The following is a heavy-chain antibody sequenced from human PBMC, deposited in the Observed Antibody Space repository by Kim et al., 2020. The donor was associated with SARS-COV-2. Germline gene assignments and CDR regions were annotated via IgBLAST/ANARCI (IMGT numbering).Heavy chain of an antibody. V-gene: IGHV4-31*03. CDR1: GGSISSGGYY. CDR2: IYYSGST. J-gene: IGHJ4*02. CDR3: AREVSPSEAGVTEYYFEY. D-gene: IGHD2-21*02. Sequence: SETLSLICTVSGGSISSGGYYWSWIRQHPGKGLEWIGYIYYSGSTYYNPSLKSRVTISVDTSKNQFSLKLSSVTAADTAVYYCAREVSPSEAGVTEYYFEYWGQGTLVTVSS.